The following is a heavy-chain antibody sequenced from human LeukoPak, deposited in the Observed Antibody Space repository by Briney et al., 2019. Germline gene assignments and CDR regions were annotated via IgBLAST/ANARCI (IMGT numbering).Heavy chain of an antibody. CDR3: APVRGEPGIAAR. D-gene: IGHD6-13*01. V-gene: IGHV4-34*01. J-gene: IGHJ4*02. CDR1: GGSFSGYY. CDR2: INHSGST. Sequence: SETLSLTCAVYGGSFSGYYWSWIRQPPGKGLEWIGEINHSGSTNYNPSLKSRVTISVDTSKNQFSLKLSSVTAADTAVYYCAPVRGEPGIAARWCQGTLVTVSS.